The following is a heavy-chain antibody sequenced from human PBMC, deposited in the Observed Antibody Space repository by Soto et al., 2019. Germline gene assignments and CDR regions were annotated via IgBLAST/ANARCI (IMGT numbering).Heavy chain of an antibody. CDR2: ISADNINT. CDR3: AKDEVLVVVVARDYYGMDV. J-gene: IGHJ6*02. D-gene: IGHD2-15*01. Sequence: ASVKVSCKASGYTFYSHSISWVRQAPGQGLEWMGRISADNINTKYAHKFRGRVTMTTDTSTSTVYMELRNLRAEDTAVYYCAKDEVLVVVVARDYYGMDVWGQGTTVTVSS. CDR1: GYTFYSHS. V-gene: IGHV1-18*01.